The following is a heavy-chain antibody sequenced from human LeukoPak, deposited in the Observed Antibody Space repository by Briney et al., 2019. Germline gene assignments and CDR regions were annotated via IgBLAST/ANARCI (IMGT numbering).Heavy chain of an antibody. CDR2: INGDGRST. CDR3: VRGLDS. J-gene: IGHJ5*01. D-gene: IGHD3-16*01. V-gene: IGHV3-74*01. CDR1: GFTVGSDW. Sequence: PGGSLRLSCAAAGFTVGSDWIDWVRHAPGKWLVCVSYINGDGRSTTYADSVRGRFTISRDNAKKTLYLQMNSLRDEDTAVYYCVRGLDSWGLGTLVTVSS.